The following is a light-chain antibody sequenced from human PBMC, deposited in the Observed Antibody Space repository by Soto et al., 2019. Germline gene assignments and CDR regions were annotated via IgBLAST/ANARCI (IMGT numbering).Light chain of an antibody. CDR1: SSNIGAGYD. CDR2: GNT. J-gene: IGLJ1*01. CDR3: QSFDTRLSGDV. Sequence: QSVLTQPPSVSGAPGQRVTISCTGSSSNIGAGYDVHWYQQLPGTAPKLLIYGNTNRPSGVPDRFSGSKSGTSASLAITGLRPEDEADYYCQSFDTRLSGDVFATGTKLTVL. V-gene: IGLV1-40*01.